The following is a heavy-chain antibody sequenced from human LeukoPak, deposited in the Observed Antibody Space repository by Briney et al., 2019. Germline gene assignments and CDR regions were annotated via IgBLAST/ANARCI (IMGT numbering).Heavy chain of an antibody. V-gene: IGHV3-23*01. CDR2: ISGSGGST. CDR1: GFTFSSYA. D-gene: IGHD3-22*01. CDR3: AKDQDYYDSSGYDY. Sequence: GGSLRLSCAPSGFTFSSYAMSWVRQAPGKGLKWVSAISGSGGSTYYADSVKGRFTISRDNSKNTLYLQMNSLRAEDTAVYYCAKDQDYYDSSGYDYWGQGTLVTVSS. J-gene: IGHJ4*02.